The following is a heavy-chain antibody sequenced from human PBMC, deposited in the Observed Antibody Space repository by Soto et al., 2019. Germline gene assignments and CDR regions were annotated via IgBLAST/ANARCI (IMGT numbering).Heavy chain of an antibody. CDR2: ISYNGNNK. CDR3: AKVATTPTGSNNWFDP. D-gene: IGHD1-1*01. Sequence: GGSLRLSCAASGFNFSTHGIHWVRQFQGMGLEWAAVISYNGNNKFYADSVKGRFTISRDESKNTVYLEMNSLTPDDTAIYYCAKVATTPTGSNNWFDPWGQGTLVTVSS. V-gene: IGHV3-30*18. CDR1: GFNFSTHG. J-gene: IGHJ5*02.